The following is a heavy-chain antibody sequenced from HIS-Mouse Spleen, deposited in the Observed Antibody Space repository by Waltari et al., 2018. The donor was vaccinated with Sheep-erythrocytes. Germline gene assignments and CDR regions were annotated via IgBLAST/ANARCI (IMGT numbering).Heavy chain of an antibody. D-gene: IGHD3-3*01. CDR2: IYPGDSDT. CDR1: GYSFTRYG. J-gene: IGHJ3*02. V-gene: IGHV5-51*03. Sequence: EVQLVQSGAEVKKPGESLKISCKGSGYSFTRYGIGWVRQRPGKGLEWMGIIYPGDSDTRYSPSFQGQVTISADKSISTAYLQWSSLKASDTAMYYCARRTYYDFWSGYYTDAFDIWGQGTMVTVSS. CDR3: ARRTYYDFWSGYYTDAFDI.